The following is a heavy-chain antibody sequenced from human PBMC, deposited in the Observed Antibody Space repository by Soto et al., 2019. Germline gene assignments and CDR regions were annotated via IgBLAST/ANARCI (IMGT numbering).Heavy chain of an antibody. Sequence: QVTLKESGPVLVKPTETLTLTCTVSGFSLRNDRMGVSWIRQPPGKALEWLAHILSSDEKSYNTSLKGRVTLSKDTSKSQVVLTMTYVDPVDTATYFCARMLAVNYYYYYVDVWGEGTTVTVSS. D-gene: IGHD3-22*01. CDR3: ARMLAVNYYYYYVDV. J-gene: IGHJ6*03. CDR1: GFSLRNDRMG. CDR2: ILSSDEK. V-gene: IGHV2-26*01.